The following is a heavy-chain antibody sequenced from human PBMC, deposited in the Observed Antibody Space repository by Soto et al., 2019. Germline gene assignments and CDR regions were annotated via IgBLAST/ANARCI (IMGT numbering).Heavy chain of an antibody. D-gene: IGHD1-1*01. CDR3: VTDNCNSNFDYFGMDV. CDR1: GYNFKSFD. J-gene: IGHJ6*02. CDR2: VNPSTGEA. Sequence: QVQLVQSGAEVKKPGASVKVSCTPSGYNFKSFDINWVRQASGQGLEWMGWVNPSTGEANYGEKFQGRLTMTRDTSTNTVSIDLRRLTSEDTAVYYCVTDNCNSNFDYFGMDVWGHGTTVIVS. V-gene: IGHV1-8*02.